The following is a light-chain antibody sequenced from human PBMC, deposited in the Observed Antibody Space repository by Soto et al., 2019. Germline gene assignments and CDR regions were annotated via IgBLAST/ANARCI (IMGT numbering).Light chain of an antibody. CDR1: SSDVGGYNY. CDR3: SSFTSSTAVV. CDR2: EVS. V-gene: IGLV2-14*01. Sequence: QSVVTQPASVSGSPGQSITISCTGTSSDVGGYNYVSWYQHHPGKAHKLMISEVSNRPSGVSNRFSGSKSGNTASLTISGLQAEDEADYYCSSFTSSTAVVFGGGTKVTVL. J-gene: IGLJ2*01.